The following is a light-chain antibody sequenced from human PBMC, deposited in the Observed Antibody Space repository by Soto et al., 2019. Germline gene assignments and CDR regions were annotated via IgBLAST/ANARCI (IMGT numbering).Light chain of an antibody. CDR2: STS. CDR1: SSNVGSNT. Sequence: QSVLTQPPSASGTPCQIVAISCSGNSSNVGSNTVTWYQQLPGTAPKLLIYSTSQRSSGVPGRFSGSKSGASASLSISGLQSEDEADYYCAAWDDRLDVYVFGTGTKLTVL. V-gene: IGLV1-44*01. J-gene: IGLJ1*01. CDR3: AAWDDRLDVYV.